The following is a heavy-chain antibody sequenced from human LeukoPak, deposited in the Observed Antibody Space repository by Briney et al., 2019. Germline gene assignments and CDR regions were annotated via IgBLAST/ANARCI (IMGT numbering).Heavy chain of an antibody. CDR2: IYYSGST. J-gene: IGHJ4*02. CDR3: ARGPGIAARPFDY. V-gene: IGHV4-59*12. Sequence: PSETLSLTCTVSGGSISSYYWSWIRQPPGKGLEWIGYIYYSGSTNYNPPLKSRVTISVDTSKNQFSLKLSSVTAADTAVYYCARGPGIAARPFDYWGQGTLVTVSS. D-gene: IGHD6-6*01. CDR1: GGSISSYY.